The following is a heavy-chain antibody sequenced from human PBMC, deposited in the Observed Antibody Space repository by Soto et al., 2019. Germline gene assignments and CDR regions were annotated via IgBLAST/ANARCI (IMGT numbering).Heavy chain of an antibody. J-gene: IGHJ6*02. CDR2: SKRRRQGATT. CDR3: TTDPENSYFDGLDA. V-gene: IGHV3-15*01. CDR1: GFSFTNAW. Sequence: GGDLRPCCVASGFSFTNAWMRWFRQAPRKGLGWVGRSKRRRQGATTEYASPGRGRFAISRDDAQNTLFLDMESLKIEDTAVYYCTTDPENSYFDGLDAWGHGTTVTVSS.